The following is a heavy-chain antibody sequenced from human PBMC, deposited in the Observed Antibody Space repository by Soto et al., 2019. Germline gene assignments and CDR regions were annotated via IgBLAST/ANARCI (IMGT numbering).Heavy chain of an antibody. CDR1: GFTFSNYD. CDR3: VKGEGYNWFDS. Sequence: EVQLLESGGGLVQPGESRRLSCTASGFTFSNYDMNWVRQAPGKGLEWVSFIRASADTTYYADSVQGRFTISRDNSKNTLYLQMNSLRAEDTALYYCVKGEGYNWFDSWGQGPLVTVSS. J-gene: IGHJ5*01. D-gene: IGHD1-26*01. V-gene: IGHV3-23*01. CDR2: IRASADTT.